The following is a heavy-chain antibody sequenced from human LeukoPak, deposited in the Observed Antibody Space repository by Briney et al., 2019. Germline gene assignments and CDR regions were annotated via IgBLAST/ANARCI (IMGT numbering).Heavy chain of an antibody. D-gene: IGHD5-18*01. Sequence: PSETLSLTCAVYGGSFSGYYWSWIRQPPGKGLEWIGEINHSGSTNYSPSLKSRVTISVDTSNNQFSLKLSSVTAADTAVYYCAREGSGNTAMAAPDYWGQGTLVTVSS. J-gene: IGHJ4*02. CDR1: GGSFSGYY. CDR2: INHSGST. V-gene: IGHV4-34*01. CDR3: AREGSGNTAMAAPDY.